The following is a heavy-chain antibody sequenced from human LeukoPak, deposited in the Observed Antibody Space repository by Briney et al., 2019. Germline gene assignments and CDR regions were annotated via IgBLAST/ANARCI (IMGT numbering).Heavy chain of an antibody. CDR3: AKATGYLL. Sequence: PGGSLRLSCAASGFTFSSYAMSWVRQAPGKGLEWVSTISNSGGTTYYADSVKGRFTISRDDSENTLYLQMNCLRAEDTAVYYCAKATGYLLWGQGTLVTVSS. J-gene: IGHJ4*02. V-gene: IGHV3-23*01. CDR1: GFTFSSYA. CDR2: ISNSGGTT. D-gene: IGHD1-14*01.